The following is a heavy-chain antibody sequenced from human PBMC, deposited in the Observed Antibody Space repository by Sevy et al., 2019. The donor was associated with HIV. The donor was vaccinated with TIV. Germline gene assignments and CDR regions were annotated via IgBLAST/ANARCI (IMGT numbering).Heavy chain of an antibody. CDR3: ARTPEAGSSWSGFDY. CDR1: GYTFTGYY. Sequence: ASLKVSCKASGYTFTGYYMHWVRQAPGQGLEWMGWINPNSGGTNYAQKFQGRVTMTRDTSISTAYMELSRLRSDDTAVYYCARTPEAGSSWSGFDYWGQGTLVTVSS. D-gene: IGHD6-13*01. J-gene: IGHJ4*02. CDR2: INPNSGGT. V-gene: IGHV1-2*02.